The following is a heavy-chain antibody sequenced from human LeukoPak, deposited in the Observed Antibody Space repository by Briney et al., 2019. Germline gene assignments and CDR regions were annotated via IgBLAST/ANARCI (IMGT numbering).Heavy chain of an antibody. Sequence: PSETLSLTCTVSGGSISSSSYYWGWIRQPPGKGLEWIGSIYHSGSTYYNPSLKSRVTISVDTSKNQFSLKLSSVTAADTAVYYCARRGRSSWYRFHAFDIWGQGTMVTVSS. V-gene: IGHV4-39*01. J-gene: IGHJ3*02. D-gene: IGHD6-13*01. CDR3: ARRGRSSWYRFHAFDI. CDR2: IYHSGST. CDR1: GGSISSSSYY.